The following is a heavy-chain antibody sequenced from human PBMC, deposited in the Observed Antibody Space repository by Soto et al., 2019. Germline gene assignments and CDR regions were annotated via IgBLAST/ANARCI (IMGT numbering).Heavy chain of an antibody. V-gene: IGHV3-23*01. J-gene: IGHJ2*01. Sequence: GGSLRLSCEASGFTFSSYAMSWVRQAPGKGLEWVSAISGSGGSTYYADSVKGRFTISRDNSKNTLYLKMNSLGAEDMDVYYCAKAYYGDLYWYFDLWGRGTLVTVSS. CDR2: ISGSGGST. D-gene: IGHD4-17*01. CDR3: AKAYYGDLYWYFDL. CDR1: GFTFSSYA.